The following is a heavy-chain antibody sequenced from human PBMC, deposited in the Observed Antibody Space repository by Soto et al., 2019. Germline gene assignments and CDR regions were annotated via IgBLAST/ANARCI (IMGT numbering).Heavy chain of an antibody. CDR3: ARLQGYPHY. Sequence: QPGGSLRLSCAASGFTFSSYEMNWVRQAPGKGLEWVSYIGSSGSTIYYADSVKGLFTISRDNAKNSLYLQMNSLRAEDTAVYYCARLQGYPHYWGQGTLVTVSS. D-gene: IGHD3-16*02. V-gene: IGHV3-48*03. CDR1: GFTFSSYE. J-gene: IGHJ4*02. CDR2: IGSSGSTI.